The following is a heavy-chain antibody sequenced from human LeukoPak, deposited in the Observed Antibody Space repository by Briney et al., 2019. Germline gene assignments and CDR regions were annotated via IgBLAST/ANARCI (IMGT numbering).Heavy chain of an antibody. CDR1: GYTFTGYY. CDR3: ARALVSNYGHDAFDF. D-gene: IGHD4-11*01. CDR2: INPNTGDT. V-gene: IGHV1-2*02. J-gene: IGHJ3*01. Sequence: ASVKVSCKTSGYTFTGYYIHWVRQAPGQGPEWLGWINPNTGDTNYAQTFQGRVVLTSDTSVETAYVDLSSLKSDDTAIYYCARALVSNYGHDAFDFWGQGTMVTVSS.